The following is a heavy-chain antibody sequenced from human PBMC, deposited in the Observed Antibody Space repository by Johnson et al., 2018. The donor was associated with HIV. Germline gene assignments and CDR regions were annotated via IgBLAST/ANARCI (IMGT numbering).Heavy chain of an antibody. Sequence: VQLVESGGGLVQPGGSLRLSCAASGFTFKSYWMSWVSQAPGEGPEWVANIKQDGTEKYYGDSMRGRFTISRDNARNSLYLEMNGLRAEDTAVYYCARERGFSSVLWKLSEDAFDIWGQGTMVTVSS. CDR2: IKQDGTEK. D-gene: IGHD3-22*01. V-gene: IGHV3-7*01. CDR3: ARERGFSSVLWKLSEDAFDI. CDR1: GFTFKSYW. J-gene: IGHJ3*02.